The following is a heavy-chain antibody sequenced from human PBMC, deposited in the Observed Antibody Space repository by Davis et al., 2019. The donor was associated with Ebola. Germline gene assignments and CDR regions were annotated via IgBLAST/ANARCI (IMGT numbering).Heavy chain of an antibody. CDR3: ARDRGNWYYYYYGMDV. CDR2: ISSSSSYI. D-gene: IGHD2/OR15-2a*01. J-gene: IGHJ6*02. V-gene: IGHV3-21*01. Sequence: GGSLRLSCAASGFTFSSYSMNWVRQAPGKGLEWVSSISSSSSYIYYAGSVKGRFTISRDNAKNSLYLQMNSLRAEDTAVYYCARDRGNWYYYYYGMDVWGQGTTVTVSS. CDR1: GFTFSSYS.